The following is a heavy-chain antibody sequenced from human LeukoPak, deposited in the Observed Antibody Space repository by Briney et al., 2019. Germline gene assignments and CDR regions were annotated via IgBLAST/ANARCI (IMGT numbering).Heavy chain of an antibody. Sequence: RASVTVSCKASGYTFTSYYMHWVRQAPGQGLEWMGWINPNSGGTNYAQKFQGRVTMTRDTSISTAYMELSRLRSDDTAVYYCARLFVTGTPYSADYWGQGTLVTVSS. CDR1: GYTFTSYY. D-gene: IGHD1-7*01. CDR2: INPNSGGT. V-gene: IGHV1-2*02. CDR3: ARLFVTGTPYSADY. J-gene: IGHJ4*02.